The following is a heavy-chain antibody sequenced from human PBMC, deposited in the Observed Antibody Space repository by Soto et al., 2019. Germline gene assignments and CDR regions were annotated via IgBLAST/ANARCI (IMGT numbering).Heavy chain of an antibody. CDR1: GDSVSSNSAA. J-gene: IGHJ5*02. V-gene: IGHV6-1*01. Sequence: SQTLSLTCAISGDSVSSNSAAWNWIRQSPSRGLEWLGRTYYRSKWYNDYAVSVKSRIVINPDTSQNQFSMHLNSVTPEDTAVYYCAKITMVRGLIIGDWFDTWGQGILVTVSS. D-gene: IGHD3-10*01. CDR3: AKITMVRGLIIGDWFDT. CDR2: TYYRSKWYN.